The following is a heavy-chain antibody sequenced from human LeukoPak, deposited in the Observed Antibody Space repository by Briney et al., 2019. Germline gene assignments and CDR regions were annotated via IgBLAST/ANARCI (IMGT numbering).Heavy chain of an antibody. CDR2: ISSSGSTI. V-gene: IGHV3-11*01. CDR1: GFTFSDYY. CDR3: ARVLRRSAFDI. Sequence: SGGSLRLSCAASGFTFSDYYMSWIRQAPGKGLEWVSYISSSGSTIYYADSVKGRFTISRDNAENSLYLQMNSLRAEDTAVYYCARVLRRSAFDIWGQGTMVTVSS. J-gene: IGHJ3*02. D-gene: IGHD2-15*01.